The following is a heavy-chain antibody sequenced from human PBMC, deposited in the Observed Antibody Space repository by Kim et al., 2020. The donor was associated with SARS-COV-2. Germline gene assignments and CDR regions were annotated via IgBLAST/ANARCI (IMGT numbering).Heavy chain of an antibody. J-gene: IGHJ4*02. V-gene: IGHV3-30*02. Sequence: GDSVKGQFPIAGDNSKDTVYVQMKSLGAEDTAVYYCAEGAVVRGADHDYWGQGTLVTVSS. D-gene: IGHD3-10*01. CDR3: AEGAVVRGADHDY.